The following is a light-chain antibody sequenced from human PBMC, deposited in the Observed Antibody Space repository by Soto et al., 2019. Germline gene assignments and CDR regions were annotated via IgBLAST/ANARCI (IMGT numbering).Light chain of an antibody. CDR2: EVS. CDR3: SSYTSSTTYV. V-gene: IGLV2-14*01. Sequence: QSALTQPASVSGSPGQSITISCTGTSSDVGRYNYVSWYQQHSGKAPKLMIYEVSNRPSGVSDRFSGSKSGNTASLTISGLQAEDEADYYCSSYTSSTTYVFGTGTKVTVL. CDR1: SSDVGRYNY. J-gene: IGLJ1*01.